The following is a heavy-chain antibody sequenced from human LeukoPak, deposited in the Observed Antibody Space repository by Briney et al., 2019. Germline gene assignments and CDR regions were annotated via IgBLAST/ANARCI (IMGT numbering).Heavy chain of an antibody. CDR1: GFTFISYS. CDR3: ARGGESYGMDV. D-gene: IGHD2/OR15-2a*01. J-gene: IGHJ6*02. Sequence: GGSLRLSCAASGFTFISYSMNWVRQAPGKGLEWVSSISSSSSYIYYADSVKGRFTISRDNAKNSLYLQMNSLRAEDTAVYYCARGGESYGMDVWGQGTTVTVSS. V-gene: IGHV3-21*01. CDR2: ISSSSSYI.